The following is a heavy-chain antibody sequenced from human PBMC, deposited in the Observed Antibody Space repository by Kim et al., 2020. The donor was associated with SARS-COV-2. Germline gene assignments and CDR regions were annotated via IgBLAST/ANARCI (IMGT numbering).Heavy chain of an antibody. Sequence: SETLSLTCTVSGASMSSDFWSWVRLPPGKGLEWIGYIGHTGATKYNSSLKSRLIMSIDTSKNQFSLKLTSVTAADTAVYYCAKGSGWYYYWGQGTLVSVS. CDR2: IGHTGAT. CDR1: GASMSSDF. CDR3: AKGSGWYYY. V-gene: IGHV4-59*01. J-gene: IGHJ4*02. D-gene: IGHD6-19*01.